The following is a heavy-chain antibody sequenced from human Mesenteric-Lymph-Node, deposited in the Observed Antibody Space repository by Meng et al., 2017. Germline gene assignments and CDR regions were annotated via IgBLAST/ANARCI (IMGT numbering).Heavy chain of an antibody. CDR2: ITASGDRT. Sequence: GGSLRLSCAASRFTFSEYAMSWVRQSPGKGLEWVSTITASGDRTFYADSVKGRFTISRDNSRNRLYLQMKSLRDEDTAVYYCHLLVAGRGVFYFYSGFDVWGPGTTVTVSS. D-gene: IGHD6-19*01. J-gene: IGHJ6*02. CDR3: HLLVAGRGVFYFYSGFDV. V-gene: IGHV3-23*01. CDR1: RFTFSEYA.